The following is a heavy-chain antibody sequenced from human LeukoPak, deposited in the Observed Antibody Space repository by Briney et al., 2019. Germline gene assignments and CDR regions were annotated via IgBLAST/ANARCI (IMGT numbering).Heavy chain of an antibody. Sequence: SESLSLTCVVYGGSFSAYFWSWVRQPPGKGLEWVGEINPGGSTTYNPSLKSLVTISVDASKNQFSLKQSSVTAADTAVYYCARAGTSRYDFWSGYSDYYYYYVDVWGKGTTVTVSS. CDR1: GGSFSAYF. D-gene: IGHD3-3*01. CDR3: ARAGTSRYDFWSGYSDYYYYYVDV. J-gene: IGHJ6*03. CDR2: INPGGST. V-gene: IGHV4-34*01.